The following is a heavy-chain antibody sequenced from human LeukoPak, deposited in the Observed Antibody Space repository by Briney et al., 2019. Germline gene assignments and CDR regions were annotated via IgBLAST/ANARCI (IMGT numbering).Heavy chain of an antibody. V-gene: IGHV1-3*01. Sequence: ASVTVSCTASGYTFTGYHMHWVRQAPGQRLEWMGWINAGNGNTKYSQKFQGRVTITRDTSASTAYMELSSLRSEDTAVYYCARDLPEGYDFWSGYLNPALDYWGQGTLVTVSS. D-gene: IGHD3-3*01. J-gene: IGHJ4*02. CDR2: INAGNGNT. CDR1: GYTFTGYH. CDR3: ARDLPEGYDFWSGYLNPALDY.